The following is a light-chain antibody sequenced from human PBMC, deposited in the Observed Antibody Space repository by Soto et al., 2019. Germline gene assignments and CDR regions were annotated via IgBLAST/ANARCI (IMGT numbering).Light chain of an antibody. J-gene: IGKJ1*01. CDR1: QSISSW. V-gene: IGKV1-5*01. CDR3: QQYNSYPWT. Sequence: GDRVTITCRASQSISSWLAWYQQKPWKAPKLLIYDASSLESGVPSRFSGSGSGTEFTLTISSLQPDDFATYYCQQYNSYPWTFGQGTKVEIK. CDR2: DAS.